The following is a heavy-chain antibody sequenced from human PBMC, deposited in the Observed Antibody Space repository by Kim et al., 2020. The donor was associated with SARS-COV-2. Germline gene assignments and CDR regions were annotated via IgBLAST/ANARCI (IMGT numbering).Heavy chain of an antibody. J-gene: IGHJ6*02. V-gene: IGHV3-43*02. Sequence: GGSLRLSCAASGFTFDDYAMHWVRQAPGKGLEWVSLITGDGSSTYYADSVKGRFTISRDSSKNSLYLQMNSLKTEDTALYYCAKDIEQQLDPYYYYGMDVWGRGTTVTVSS. CDR1: GFTFDDYA. CDR3: AKDIEQQLDPYYYYGMDV. CDR2: ITGDGSST. D-gene: IGHD6-13*01.